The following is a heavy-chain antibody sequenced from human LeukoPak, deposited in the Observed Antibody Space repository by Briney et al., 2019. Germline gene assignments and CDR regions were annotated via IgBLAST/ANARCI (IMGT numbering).Heavy chain of an antibody. Sequence: SETLSLTCAVYGGSFSGYYWSWIRQPPGKGLEWIGEINHSGSTNYNPSLKSRVTISVDTSKNQFSLKLSSVTAADTAVYYCARRGAGGARTNFDYWGQGTLVTVSS. J-gene: IGHJ4*02. CDR1: GGSFSGYY. D-gene: IGHD1-1*01. V-gene: IGHV4-34*01. CDR2: INHSGST. CDR3: ARRGAGGARTNFDY.